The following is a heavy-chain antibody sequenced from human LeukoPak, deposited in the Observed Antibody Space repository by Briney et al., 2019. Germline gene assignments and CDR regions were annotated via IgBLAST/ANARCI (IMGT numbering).Heavy chain of an antibody. Sequence: SETLSLTCAVYGGSFSGYYWSWIRQPAGKGLEWIGRIYTSGSTNYNPSLKSRVTMSVDTSKNQFSLKLSSVTAADTAVYYCASDRFYGDYVGDNYYYYYMDVWGKGTTVTISS. D-gene: IGHD4-17*01. J-gene: IGHJ6*03. CDR3: ASDRFYGDYVGDNYYYYYMDV. V-gene: IGHV4-59*10. CDR2: IYTSGST. CDR1: GGSFSGYY.